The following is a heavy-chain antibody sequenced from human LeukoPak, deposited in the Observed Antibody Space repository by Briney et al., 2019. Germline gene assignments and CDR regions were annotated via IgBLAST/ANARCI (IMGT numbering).Heavy chain of an antibody. CDR3: ARDLTWDMACWYYYMDV. V-gene: IGHV1-69*05. Sequence: SVKVSCKASGGTFSSYAISWVRQAPGQGLEWMGGIIPIFGTANYAQKFQGRVTITTDESTSTAYMELSSLRSEDTAVYYCARDLTWDMACWYYYMDVWGKGTTVTVSS. J-gene: IGHJ6*03. CDR2: IIPIFGTA. CDR1: GGTFSSYA. D-gene: IGHD1-26*01.